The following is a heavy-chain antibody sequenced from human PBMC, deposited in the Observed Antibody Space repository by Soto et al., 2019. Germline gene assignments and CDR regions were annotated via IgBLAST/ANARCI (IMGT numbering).Heavy chain of an antibody. D-gene: IGHD4-17*01. CDR1: GGTFSSYT. CDR3: ARNDYGDSGNY. V-gene: IGHV1-69*02. J-gene: IGHJ4*02. Sequence: QVQLVQSGAEVKEPGSSVKVSCKASGGTFSSYTSSWVRQAPGQGLEWMGRIIPILGIANYAQKFQGRVTITADKSTSTAYMELSSLRSEDTAVYYCARNDYGDSGNYWGQGTLVNVSS. CDR2: IIPILGIA.